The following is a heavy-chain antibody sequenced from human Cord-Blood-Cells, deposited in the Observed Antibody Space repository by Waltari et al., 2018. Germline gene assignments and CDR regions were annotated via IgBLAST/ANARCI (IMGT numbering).Heavy chain of an antibody. Sequence: QVQLVESGGGVVQPGRSLRLSCAASGFTFSSYGMHWVRQAPGKGLEWVAVIWYDGSNKYYADSVKGRFTISRDNSKNTLYLQMNSLRAEDTAVYYYARDSSGYFDYWGQGTLVTVSS. D-gene: IGHD6-19*01. CDR1: GFTFSSYG. V-gene: IGHV3-33*01. J-gene: IGHJ4*02. CDR3: ARDSSGYFDY. CDR2: IWYDGSNK.